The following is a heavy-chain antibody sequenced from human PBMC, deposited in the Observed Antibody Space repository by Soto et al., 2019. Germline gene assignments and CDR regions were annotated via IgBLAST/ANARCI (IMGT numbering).Heavy chain of an antibody. J-gene: IGHJ4*02. CDR2: INPSGATT. D-gene: IGHD2-2*01. V-gene: IGHV1-46*01. CDR3: ARRDCFSSSCYFXY. CDR1: GYTFTSYY. Sequence: ASVKVSCKASGYTFTSYYVHWVRQAPGQGLEWMGIINPSGATTTYAQNFQGRVAMTRDTSTSTVYMELSSLRSEDTAVYYCARRDCFSSSCYFXYWGQGTLVXVSS.